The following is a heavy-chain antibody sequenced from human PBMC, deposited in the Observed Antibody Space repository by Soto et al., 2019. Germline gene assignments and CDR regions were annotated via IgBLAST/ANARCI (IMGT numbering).Heavy chain of an antibody. CDR3: ARDQEVGATYYYGMDV. CDR1: GYSFTSYY. V-gene: IGHV1-46*01. J-gene: IGHJ6*02. CDR2: INPSGGST. Sequence: ASVKVSCKASGYSFTSYYMHWVRQAPGQGLEWMGIINPSGGSTSYAQKFQGRVTMTRDTSTSTVYMELSSLRSEDTAVYYCARDQEVGATYYYGMDVWGQGTTVTVSS. D-gene: IGHD1-26*01.